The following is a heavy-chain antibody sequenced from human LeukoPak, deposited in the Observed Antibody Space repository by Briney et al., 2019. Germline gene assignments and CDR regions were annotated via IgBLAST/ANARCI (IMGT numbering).Heavy chain of an antibody. J-gene: IGHJ4*02. CDR2: ISYDGSNK. CDR1: GFTFSSYA. D-gene: IGHD6-13*01. Sequence: GGSLRLSCAASGFTFSSYAMHWVRQAPGKGLEWVAVISYDGSNKYYADSVKGRFTISRDNSKNTLYLQMNSLRAEDTAVYYCAKAGSSWYYFDYWGQGTLVTVSS. CDR3: AKAGSSWYYFDY. V-gene: IGHV3-30-3*01.